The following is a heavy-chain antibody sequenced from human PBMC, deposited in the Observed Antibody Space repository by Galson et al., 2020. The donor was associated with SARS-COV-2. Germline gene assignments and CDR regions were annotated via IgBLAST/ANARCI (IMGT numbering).Heavy chain of an antibody. D-gene: IGHD6-19*01. CDR2: INWNSANI. CDR1: GGNFDDYA. Sequence: SLKISCAASGGNFDDYAMHWVRQAPGKGLEWVSSINWNSANIVYADSVKGRFTISRDNAMNSLFLQMNNLRLEDTAVYYCAKAMSGRGSGWYSADSWGQGTLVSVSS. V-gene: IGHV3-9*01. J-gene: IGHJ4*02. CDR3: AKAMSGRGSGWYSADS.